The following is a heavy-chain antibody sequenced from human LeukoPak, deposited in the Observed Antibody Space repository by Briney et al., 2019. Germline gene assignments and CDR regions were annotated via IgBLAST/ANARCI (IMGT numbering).Heavy chain of an antibody. CDR1: GYTFSNFY. J-gene: IGHJ3*01. D-gene: IGHD3-16*01. V-gene: IGHV1-69-2*01. Sequence: ATVKLSCKASGYTFSNFYMHWVRQAPGKGLEWMGRVDPEDGGTIYAETFQGRVTITADTSTDTAYMELSTLRSEDTAVYYCATGGNDAFAVWGQGTMVTVSS. CDR2: VDPEDGGT. CDR3: ATGGNDAFAV.